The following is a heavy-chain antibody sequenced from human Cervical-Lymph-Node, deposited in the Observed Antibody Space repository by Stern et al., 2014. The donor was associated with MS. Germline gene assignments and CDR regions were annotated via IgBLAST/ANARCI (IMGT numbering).Heavy chain of an antibody. J-gene: IGHJ4*02. Sequence: EVQLVQSGAEVKKPGDSLRISCKASGYKFSRPYWIGWVRQMPGKGLEWMGIIYPGDSHTRYSPSFQGHVSISVDKSLSTAYLQWRSLKPSDTAMYFCARHSPSADDSWSGELDFWGQGTLVTVSS. CDR2: IYPGDSHT. CDR1: GYKFSRPYW. CDR3: ARHSPSADDSWSGELDF. V-gene: IGHV5-51*01. D-gene: IGHD3-3*01.